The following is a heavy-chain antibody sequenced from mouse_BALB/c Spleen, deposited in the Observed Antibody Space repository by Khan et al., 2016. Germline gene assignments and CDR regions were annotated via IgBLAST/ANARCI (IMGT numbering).Heavy chain of an antibody. CDR2: IDPANGNT. Sequence: VQLQQSGAEFVKPGASVKLSCTASGFNIKDTYIHWVKQSPEQGLGWIGGIDPANGNTKFDPKFQGKATITTDTSSNTAYLQLSSLTSEDTAVYYCVRPFYDGYYGFAYWGQGTLVTVSA. V-gene: IGHV14-3*02. CDR3: VRPFYDGYYGFAY. J-gene: IGHJ3*01. CDR1: GFNIKDTY. D-gene: IGHD2-3*01.